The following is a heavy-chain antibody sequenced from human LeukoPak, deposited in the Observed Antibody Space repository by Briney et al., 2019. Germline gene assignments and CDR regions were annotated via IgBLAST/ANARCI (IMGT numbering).Heavy chain of an antibody. V-gene: IGHV3-30*02. Sequence: GGSLRLSCAASGFTFSSYGMHWVRQAPGKGLEWVALIRYDGSNKYYADSVKGRFTISRDNSKNTLYLQMNSLRAEDTAVYYCAKGSAPPYYYYYMDVWGKGTTVTVSS. CDR3: AKGSAPPYYYYYMDV. CDR2: IRYDGSNK. J-gene: IGHJ6*03. CDR1: GFTFSSYG.